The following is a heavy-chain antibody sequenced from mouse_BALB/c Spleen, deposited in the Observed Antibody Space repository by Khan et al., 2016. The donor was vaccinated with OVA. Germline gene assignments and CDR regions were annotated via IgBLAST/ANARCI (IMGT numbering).Heavy chain of an antibody. Sequence: QVQLKQSGAELVRPGASVKLSCKTSGYVFTSYWIHWVKQRSGQGLEWIARIYPGTDNTYYNETFKDKATLTADKSSSTAYMQLTSLKSEDADVYFCTREEALDNFDHWGQGTTLTVSS. D-gene: IGHD3-2*02. CDR2: IYPGTDNT. CDR1: GYVFTSYW. V-gene: IGHV1-76*01. CDR3: TREEALDNFDH. J-gene: IGHJ2*01.